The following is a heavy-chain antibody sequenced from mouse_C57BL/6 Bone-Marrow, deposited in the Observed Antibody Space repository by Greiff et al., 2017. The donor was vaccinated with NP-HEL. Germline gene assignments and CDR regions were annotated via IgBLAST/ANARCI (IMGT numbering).Heavy chain of an antibody. CDR2: IWSGGRR. Sequence: QVQLQQSGPGLVQPSQSLSITCTVSGFSLTSYGVHWVRQSPGKGLEWLGVIWSGGRRDYNAAFIFRLSISKENFKRQVFFKMNSLQADDTAIYYCASPFYYGNAMDYWGQGTSVTVSS. V-gene: IGHV2-2*01. CDR1: GFSLTSYG. J-gene: IGHJ4*01. CDR3: ASPFYYGNAMDY. D-gene: IGHD2-1*01.